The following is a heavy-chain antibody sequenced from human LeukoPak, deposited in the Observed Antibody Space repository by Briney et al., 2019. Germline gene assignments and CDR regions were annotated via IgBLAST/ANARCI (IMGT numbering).Heavy chain of an antibody. CDR3: ARDGSSANPDDAFDI. CDR2: INPSGGST. J-gene: IGHJ3*02. D-gene: IGHD1-26*01. CDR1: GYTFTSYY. V-gene: IGHV1-46*01. Sequence: ASVKVSCKASGYTFTSYYMHWVRQAPGQGLEWMGIINPSGGSTSYAQKFQGRVTMTRDTSISTAYMELSRLRSDDTAVYYCARDGSSANPDDAFDIWGQGTMVTVSS.